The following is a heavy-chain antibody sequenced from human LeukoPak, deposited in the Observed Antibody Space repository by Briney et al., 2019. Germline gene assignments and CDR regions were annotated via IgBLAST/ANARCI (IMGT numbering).Heavy chain of an antibody. D-gene: IGHD3-16*01. CDR2: SRDKVRNYRT. CDR3: ARDGGKGDKSAFDI. Sequence: QPGGSLRLSCAASGVTLSDHHMDWVRQAPGKGLEWVGRSRDKVRNYRTEYAASVDGRFTISRDNSRNSVYLQMDSLKTEDTAVYFCARDGGKGDKSAFDIWGQGTVASVSS. CDR1: GVTLSDHH. J-gene: IGHJ3*02. V-gene: IGHV3-72*01.